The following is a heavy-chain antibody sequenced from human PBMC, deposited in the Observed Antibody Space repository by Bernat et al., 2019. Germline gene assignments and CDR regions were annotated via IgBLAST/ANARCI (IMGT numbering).Heavy chain of an antibody. CDR1: VFSFSSYA. J-gene: IGHJ4*02. Sequence: EVQLLESGGGLLQPGGSLRLSCAASVFSFSSYAMSWVRQAPGKGLEWVSSISGSGHSTHYADSVKGRFTISRDNFKNTLYLQMNIRRAEDTAIYYCAKESPRLDYWGQGTLVTVSS. V-gene: IGHV3-23*01. CDR3: AKESPRLDY. CDR2: ISGSGHST.